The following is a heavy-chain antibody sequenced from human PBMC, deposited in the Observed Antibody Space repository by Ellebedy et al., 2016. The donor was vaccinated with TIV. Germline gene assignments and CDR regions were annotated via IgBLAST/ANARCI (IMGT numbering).Heavy chain of an antibody. Sequence: GGSLRLSCAASGFTFSSYTMHWVRQAPGKGLEWVSLISSSGGSTYYADSVKGRFTIPRDNSKNTLYLQMNSLRAEDTAVYYCAKRYNYDLGPFDYWGQGTLVTVSS. CDR3: AKRYNYDLGPFDY. J-gene: IGHJ4*02. CDR1: GFTFSSYT. V-gene: IGHV3-23*01. D-gene: IGHD3-22*01. CDR2: ISSSGGST.